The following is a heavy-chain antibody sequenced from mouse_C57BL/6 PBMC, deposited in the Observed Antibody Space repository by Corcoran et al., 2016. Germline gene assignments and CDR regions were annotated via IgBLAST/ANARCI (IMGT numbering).Heavy chain of an antibody. J-gene: IGHJ2*01. Sequence: EVQLQQSGPELVKPGASVKISCKASGYTFTDYYMNWVKQSHGKSLEWIGDINPNNGGTSYNQKFKGKATLTVDKSSSTAYMELRSLTSEDSAVYYCARMGTTVSYDFDYWGQGTTLTVSS. CDR2: INPNNGGT. D-gene: IGHD1-1*01. CDR3: ARMGTTVSYDFDY. CDR1: GYTFTDYY. V-gene: IGHV1-26*01.